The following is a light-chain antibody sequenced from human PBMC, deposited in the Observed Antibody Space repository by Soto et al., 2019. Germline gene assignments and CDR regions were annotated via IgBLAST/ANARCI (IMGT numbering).Light chain of an antibody. Sequence: QSALTQPASVSGSPGQSITISCAGTSSDVGAYNYVSWYQHHPGKAPKLMIYGVNNRPSGDSNRFSGSKSGNTASLTISGLQAEDEADYYCGSWTSGATYVFGSGTKVTVL. CDR3: GSWTSGATYV. CDR1: SSDVGAYNY. J-gene: IGLJ1*01. V-gene: IGLV2-14*03. CDR2: GVN.